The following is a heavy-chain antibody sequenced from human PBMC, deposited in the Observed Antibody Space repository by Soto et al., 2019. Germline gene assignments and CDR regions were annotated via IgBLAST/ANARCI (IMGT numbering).Heavy chain of an antibody. Sequence: GASVNVSCKASGGTFSSYAISWVRQAPGQGLEWMGGIIPIFGTANYAQKFQGRVTITADESTSTAYMELSSLRSEDTAVYYCARPQRELDDDAFDIWGQGTMVTVSS. D-gene: IGHD1-26*01. CDR2: IIPIFGTA. CDR1: GGTFSSYA. J-gene: IGHJ3*02. V-gene: IGHV1-69*13. CDR3: ARPQRELDDDAFDI.